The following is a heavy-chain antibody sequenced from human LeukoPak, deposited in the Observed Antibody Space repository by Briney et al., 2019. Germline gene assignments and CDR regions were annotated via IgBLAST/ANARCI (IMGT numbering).Heavy chain of an antibody. J-gene: IGHJ4*02. CDR2: ISGSGGST. Sequence: GGSLRLSCAVSGFTFSSYAMSWVRQAPGKGLEWVSAISGSGGSTYYADSVKGRFTISRDNSKNTLYLQMNSLRAEDTAVYYCAKDMGARGYSYGYPVGYFDYWGQGTLVTVSS. CDR1: GFTFSSYA. V-gene: IGHV3-23*01. CDR3: AKDMGARGYSYGYPVGYFDY. D-gene: IGHD5-18*01.